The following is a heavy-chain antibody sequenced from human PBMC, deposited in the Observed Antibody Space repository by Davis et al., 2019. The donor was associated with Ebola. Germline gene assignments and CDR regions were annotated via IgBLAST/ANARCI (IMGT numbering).Heavy chain of an antibody. CDR3: AKSPEAFFEFYGMDV. J-gene: IGHJ6*02. CDR1: GFTFSSYS. V-gene: IGHV3-23*01. Sequence: GESLKISCAASGFTFSSYSMNWVRQSPGKGLEWVAAIGSGGTTYYPDSLTGRLIVSRDNSKNTVYLRMNTLRAEDTAVYYCAKSPEAFFEFYGMDVWGQGTTVTVSS. CDR2: IGSGGTT. D-gene: IGHD3-3*01.